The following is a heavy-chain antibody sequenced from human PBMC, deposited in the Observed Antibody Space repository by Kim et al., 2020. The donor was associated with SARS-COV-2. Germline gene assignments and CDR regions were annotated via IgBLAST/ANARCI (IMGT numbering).Heavy chain of an antibody. D-gene: IGHD3-16*01. V-gene: IGHV3-23*01. Sequence: GGSLRLSCAASGFTFSNFDMSWVRQAPGKGLEWLSTVDGVGVNTYYADSVKGRFTISRYNSKNTLYLQMNSLRAEDTAIYYCAKGGTDRGWGQGSLVTVSP. CDR2: VDGVGVNT. CDR3: AKGGTDRG. J-gene: IGHJ4*02. CDR1: GFTFSNFD.